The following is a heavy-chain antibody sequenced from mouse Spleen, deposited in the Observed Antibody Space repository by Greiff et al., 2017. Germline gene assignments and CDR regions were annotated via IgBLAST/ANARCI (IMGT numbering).Heavy chain of an antibody. CDR3: ALLYYDYGAWFAY. CDR2: ISYSGST. J-gene: IGHJ3*01. D-gene: IGHD2-4*01. CDR1: GYSITSDYA. Sequence: EVHLVESGPGLVKPSQSLSLTCTVTGYSITSDYAWNWIRQFPGNKLEWMGYISYSGSTSYNPSLKSRISITRDTSKNQFFLQLNSVTTEDTATYYCALLYYDYGAWFAYWGQGTLVTVSA. V-gene: IGHV3-2*02.